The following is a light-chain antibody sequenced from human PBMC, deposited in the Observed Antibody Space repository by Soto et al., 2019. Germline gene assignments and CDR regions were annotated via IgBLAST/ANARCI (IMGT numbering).Light chain of an antibody. Sequence: EIVLTEAPGTLSLSPGEEALLSCRASQTVTSNYMAWCQQRPGQAPRLLIYGASSRATGIPDRFSGRGSGTDFTLTISRLEPGDFAVYYCHQYGDSPWTFGQRTKVDIK. CDR1: QTVTSNY. CDR2: GAS. J-gene: IGKJ1*01. CDR3: HQYGDSPWT. V-gene: IGKV3-20*01.